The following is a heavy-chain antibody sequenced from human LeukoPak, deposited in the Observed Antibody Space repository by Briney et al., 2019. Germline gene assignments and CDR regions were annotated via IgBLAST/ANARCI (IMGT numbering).Heavy chain of an antibody. CDR1: GFTFSSYA. V-gene: IGHV3-30-3*01. CDR3: AKDLGTYYYGSGSYDY. J-gene: IGHJ4*02. CDR2: ISYDGSNK. D-gene: IGHD3-10*01. Sequence: GGSLRLSCAASGFTFSSYAMHWVRQAPGKGLEWVAVISYDGSNKYYADSVKGRFTISRDNSKNTLYLQMNSLRAEDTAVYYCAKDLGTYYYGSGSYDYWGQGTLVTVSS.